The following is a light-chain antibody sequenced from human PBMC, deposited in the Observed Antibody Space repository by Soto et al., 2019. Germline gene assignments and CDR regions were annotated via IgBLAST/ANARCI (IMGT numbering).Light chain of an antibody. Sequence: EIVLTQSPATLSLSPGERATLSCRASQSVSSYLAWYQQKPGQAPRLLIYDASNRATGIPARFSGSGSGTDFTLTISSPEPEDFAVYYCQQRSNWLPLTFGGGTKVEIK. CDR1: QSVSSY. CDR2: DAS. V-gene: IGKV3-11*01. J-gene: IGKJ4*01. CDR3: QQRSNWLPLT.